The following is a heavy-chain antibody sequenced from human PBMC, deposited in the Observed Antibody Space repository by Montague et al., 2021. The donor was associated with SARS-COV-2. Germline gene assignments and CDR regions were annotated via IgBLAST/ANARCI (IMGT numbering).Heavy chain of an antibody. Sequence: SLRLSCAASGFTVSSNHMTWVRQAPGKGLEWVAVLYIGENTYYADSVKGRFTVSRDNSKNSVYLQMNNLRAEDTAVNYCARERRGSFYFDYWGQGTLVTVSS. V-gene: IGHV3-53*01. D-gene: IGHD3-10*01. CDR3: ARERRGSFYFDY. CDR2: LYIGENT. J-gene: IGHJ4*02. CDR1: GFTVSSNH.